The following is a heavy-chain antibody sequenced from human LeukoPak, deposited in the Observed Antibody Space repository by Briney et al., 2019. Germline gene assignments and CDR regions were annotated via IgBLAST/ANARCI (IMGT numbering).Heavy chain of an antibody. CDR1: EFTFSSYW. CDR3: GMAMDV. V-gene: IGHV3-7*05. J-gene: IGHJ6*02. CDR2: IKQDGSEK. Sequence: GGSLRLSCAASEFTFSSYWMNWVRQAPGKGLEWVANIKQDGSEKYYVDSVKGRFTISRDNAKNSLYLQMSSLRAEDTAVYYCGMAMDVWGRGTTVTVSS. D-gene: IGHD5-24*01.